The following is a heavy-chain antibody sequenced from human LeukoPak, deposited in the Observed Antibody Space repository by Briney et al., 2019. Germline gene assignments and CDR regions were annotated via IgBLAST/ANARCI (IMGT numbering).Heavy chain of an antibody. D-gene: IGHD3-22*01. J-gene: IGHJ3*02. CDR3: ASPAPDSSGYLDAFDI. V-gene: IGHV1-8*01. CDR2: MNPNRGNT. CDR1: GYTFTSYD. Sequence: ASVKVSCKASGYTFTSYDINWVRQATGQGLEWMGWMNPNRGNTGYAQNFQRTLTLTRNTSIITPYIELSSLRSEDTAVYYCASPAPDSSGYLDAFDICGQGTMVTVSS.